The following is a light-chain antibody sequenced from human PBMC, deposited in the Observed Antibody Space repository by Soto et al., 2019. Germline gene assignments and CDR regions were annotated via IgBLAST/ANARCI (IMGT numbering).Light chain of an antibody. V-gene: IGLV2-11*01. J-gene: IGLJ3*02. Sequence: QSALTQPRSVSGSPGQSVTISCTGTSSNVGAYNYVSWYQQYPGKGPRLMIYDLSKWPSGVPDRFSGSKSGNTASLTISGLQAEGEADYYCRAYAGNSLGVLGGGTQVTVL. CDR1: SSNVGAYNY. CDR2: DLS. CDR3: RAYAGNSLGV.